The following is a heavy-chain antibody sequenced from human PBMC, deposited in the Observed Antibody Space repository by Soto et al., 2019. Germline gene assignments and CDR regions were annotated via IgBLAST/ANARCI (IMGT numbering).Heavy chain of an antibody. J-gene: IGHJ5*02. CDR2: INHSGST. CDR3: ARRGLQYYDFWSGSSNWFDP. CDR1: GGSFSGYY. D-gene: IGHD3-3*01. Sequence: SETLSLTCAVYGGSFSGYYWSWIRQPPGKGLEWIGEINHSGSTNYNPSLKSRVTISVDTSKNQFPLKLSSVTAADTAVYYCARRGLQYYDFWSGSSNWFDPWGQGTLVTVSS. V-gene: IGHV4-34*01.